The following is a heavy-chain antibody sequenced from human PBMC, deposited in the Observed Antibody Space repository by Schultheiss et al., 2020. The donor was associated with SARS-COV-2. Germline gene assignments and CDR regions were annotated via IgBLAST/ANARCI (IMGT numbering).Heavy chain of an antibody. V-gene: IGHV1-69*13. CDR2: IIPIFGTA. D-gene: IGHD2-15*01. J-gene: IGHJ4*02. CDR1: GGTFSSYA. CDR3: ARDTLCSGGSCYSPFFDY. Sequence: SVKVSCKASGGTFSSYAISWVRQAPGQGLEWMGGIIPIFGTANYAQKFQGRVTITADESTSTAYMELSSLRSEDTAVYYCARDTLCSGGSCYSPFFDYWGQGTLVTVSS.